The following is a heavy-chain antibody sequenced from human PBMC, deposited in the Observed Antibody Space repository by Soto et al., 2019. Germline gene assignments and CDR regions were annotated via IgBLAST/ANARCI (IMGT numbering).Heavy chain of an antibody. V-gene: IGHV3-33*01. D-gene: IGHD2-15*01. Sequence: QVQLVESGGGVVQPGRSLRLSCAASGFTFSSYGMHWVRQAPGKGLEWVAVIWYDGSNKYYADSVKGRFTISRDNSKNTLYLQMNSLRAEDTAVYYCARESYCSGGSCYYDYCYYGMDVWGQGTTVTVSS. CDR3: ARESYCSGGSCYYDYCYYGMDV. CDR2: IWYDGSNK. CDR1: GFTFSSYG. J-gene: IGHJ6*02.